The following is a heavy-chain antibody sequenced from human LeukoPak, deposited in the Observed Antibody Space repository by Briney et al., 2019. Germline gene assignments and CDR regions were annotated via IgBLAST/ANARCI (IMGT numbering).Heavy chain of an antibody. J-gene: IGHJ4*02. CDR1: GFTFSSYS. CDR3: ASPILYDSSASTQDY. CDR2: ISSSSSYI. V-gene: IGHV3-21*01. Sequence: GGSLRLSCAASGFTFSSYSMNWVRQAPGKGLEWVSSISSSSSYIYYADSVKGRFTISRDNAKNSLYLQMNSLRAEDTAVYYCASPILYDSSASTQDYWGQGTLVTVSS. D-gene: IGHD3-22*01.